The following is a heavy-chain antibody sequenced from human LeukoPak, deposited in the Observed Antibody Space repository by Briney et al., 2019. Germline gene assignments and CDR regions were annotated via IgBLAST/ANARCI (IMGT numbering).Heavy chain of an antibody. CDR3: ARFGITGTTIAFDY. CDR1: GFTFSDYY. V-gene: IGHV3-11*01. Sequence: GGSLRLSCAASGFTFSDYYMSWIRQTPGKGLEWVSYISSSGSTIYYADSVKGRFTISRDNAKNSLYLQMNSLRAEDTAVYYCARFGITGTTIAFDYWGQGTLVTVSS. J-gene: IGHJ4*02. CDR2: ISSSGSTI. D-gene: IGHD1-20*01.